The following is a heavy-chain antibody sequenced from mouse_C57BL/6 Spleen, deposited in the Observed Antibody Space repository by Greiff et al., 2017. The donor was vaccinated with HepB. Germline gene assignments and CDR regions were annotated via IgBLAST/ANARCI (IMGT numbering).Heavy chain of an antibody. V-gene: IGHV1-72*01. CDR3: ARCELGRGYFDV. CDR2: SDPKGGGT. D-gene: IGHD4-1*01. CDR1: GYTFTSYW. Sequence: VQRQQSGAELVKPGASVKLSCKASGYTFTSYWMHWVKQRPGRGREWIGRSDPKGGGTKYNEKFKSKATLTEDKPPSTAYMQLSSLTSEDSAVYYCARCELGRGYFDVWGTGTTVTVSS. J-gene: IGHJ1*03.